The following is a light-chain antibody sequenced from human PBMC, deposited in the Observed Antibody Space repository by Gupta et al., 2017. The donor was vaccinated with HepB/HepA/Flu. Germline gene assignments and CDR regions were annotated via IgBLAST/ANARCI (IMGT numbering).Light chain of an antibody. J-gene: IGKJ2*02. V-gene: IGKV4-1*01. Sequence: DIVMTQSPHSLPVSLGERAAITCKSSQGRSYTSNDDNYLAWYQQKPGQPPKLLIYGASTRESGVPDRFSGSGSGTDFTLTISSLQAEDVAVYYCHQDDNSPRTFGQGTKVEIK. CDR2: GAS. CDR3: HQDDNSPRT. CDR1: QGRSYTSNDDNY.